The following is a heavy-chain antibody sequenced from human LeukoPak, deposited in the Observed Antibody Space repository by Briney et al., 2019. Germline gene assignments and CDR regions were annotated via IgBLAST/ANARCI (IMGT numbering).Heavy chain of an antibody. Sequence: GRSLRLSCAASGFTFSSYAMHWVRQAPGKGLEWVAVISYDGSNKYYADSVKGRFTISRDNSKNTLYLQMNSLRAEDTAVYYCAKGGAMIVVTFGYWGQGTLVTVSS. J-gene: IGHJ4*02. CDR2: ISYDGSNK. CDR3: AKGGAMIVVTFGY. D-gene: IGHD3-22*01. CDR1: GFTFSSYA. V-gene: IGHV3-30-3*01.